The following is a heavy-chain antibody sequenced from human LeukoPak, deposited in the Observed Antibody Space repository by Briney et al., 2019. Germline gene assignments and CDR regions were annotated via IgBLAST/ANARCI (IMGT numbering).Heavy chain of an antibody. CDR1: GFTFSSYG. Sequence: GGSLRLSCAASGFTFSSYGMHWVRQAPGRGLEWVAYLRYDGGNKYYADFVKGRFTISRDNSKNTLFLQMNSLRAEETALYYCAKWAGSGQDFLGPFDYWGQGTLVTVSS. CDR3: AKWAGSGQDFLGPFDY. J-gene: IGHJ4*02. D-gene: IGHD6-19*01. CDR2: LRYDGGNK. V-gene: IGHV3-30*02.